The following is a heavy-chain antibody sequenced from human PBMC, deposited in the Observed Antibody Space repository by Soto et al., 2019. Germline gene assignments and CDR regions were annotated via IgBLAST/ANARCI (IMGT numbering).Heavy chain of an antibody. D-gene: IGHD5-18*01. J-gene: IGHJ4*02. V-gene: IGHV4-34*01. Sequence: SETLSLTCAVYGGSFSGYYWSWIRQPPGKGLEWIGEINHSGSTNYNPSLKSRVTISVDTSKNQFSLKLSSVTAADTAVYYCARICGYSYGPFDYWGQGTLVTVSS. CDR1: GGSFSGYY. CDR3: ARICGYSYGPFDY. CDR2: INHSGST.